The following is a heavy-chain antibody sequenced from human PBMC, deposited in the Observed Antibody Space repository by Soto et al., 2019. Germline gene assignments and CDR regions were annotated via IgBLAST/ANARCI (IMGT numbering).Heavy chain of an antibody. D-gene: IGHD4-17*01. CDR1: GYSFANCW. J-gene: IGHJ4*02. CDR2: IYPGDSDT. CDR3: ARGTVSSDFDY. V-gene: IGHV5-51*01. Sequence: GESLKISCKGSGYSFANCWIGWVRQMPGKGLEWMGIIYPGDSDTRYSPSFQGQVTISADKSISTAYLQWSSLKASDTAMYYCARGTVSSDFDYWGQGTLVTVSS.